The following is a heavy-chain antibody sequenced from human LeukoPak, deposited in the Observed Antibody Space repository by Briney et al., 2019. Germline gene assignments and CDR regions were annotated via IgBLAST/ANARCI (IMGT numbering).Heavy chain of an antibody. CDR2: FDGNGPNT. CDR1: GFTFSSFA. V-gene: IGHV3-23*01. J-gene: IGHJ4*02. Sequence: GALRLSCAASGFTFSSFAMTWVRPAPGKGLEWVSGFDGNGPNTYYADPVKGRWTISRDNSRNTLYLEMNSLRPEDTAIYYCAKPRTTGLGWAQFDYWGQGSLVTVSS. CDR3: AKPRTTGLGWAQFDY. D-gene: IGHD2-8*02.